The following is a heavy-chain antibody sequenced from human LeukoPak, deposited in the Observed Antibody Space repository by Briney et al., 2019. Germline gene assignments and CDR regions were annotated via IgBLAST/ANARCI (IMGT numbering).Heavy chain of an antibody. Sequence: PGGSLRLSCAASGFTFSSYSMNWVRQAPGKGLEWVSSISSSSSYIYYADSVKGRFTISRDNAKNSLYLQMNSLRAEDTAVYYCARDVNSGYDTDAFDIWGQGTMVTVSS. CDR3: ARDVNSGYDTDAFDI. J-gene: IGHJ3*02. V-gene: IGHV3-21*01. CDR2: ISSSSSYI. D-gene: IGHD5-12*01. CDR1: GFTFSSYS.